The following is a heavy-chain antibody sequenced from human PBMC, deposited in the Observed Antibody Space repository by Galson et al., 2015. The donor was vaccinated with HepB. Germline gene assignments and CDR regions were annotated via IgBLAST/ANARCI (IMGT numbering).Heavy chain of an antibody. Sequence: PALVKPTQTLTLTCTFSGFSLSTSGVAVGWIRQPPGKALEWLALIYWNDDKRYSPSLRNRLTITKDTSKNQVVLTMTNMDPVDIGTYYCAHSRKLGMNFDSWGQGTLVTVSS. J-gene: IGHJ4*02. CDR3: AHSRKLGMNFDS. D-gene: IGHD7-27*01. CDR2: IYWNDDK. CDR1: GFSLSTSGVA. V-gene: IGHV2-5*01.